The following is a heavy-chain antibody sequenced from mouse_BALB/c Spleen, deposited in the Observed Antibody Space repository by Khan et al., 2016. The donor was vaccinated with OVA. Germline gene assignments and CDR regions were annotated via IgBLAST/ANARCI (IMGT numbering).Heavy chain of an antibody. Sequence: QVQLQQSGAELVKPGASVKISCKASGYTFTSYYMYWVKQRPGQGLEWIGGINPSNGGAHFNEKFKNKATLTVDKSSSTAYMQLSSLTAEYSAVYYCASSGYGNPFAYWGQGTLVTVSA. CDR1: GYTFTSYY. CDR2: INPSNGGA. CDR3: ASSGYGNPFAY. J-gene: IGHJ3*01. D-gene: IGHD2-1*01. V-gene: IGHV1S81*02.